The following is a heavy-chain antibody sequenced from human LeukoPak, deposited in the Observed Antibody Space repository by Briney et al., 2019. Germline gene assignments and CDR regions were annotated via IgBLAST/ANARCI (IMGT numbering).Heavy chain of an antibody. CDR1: GFTFSSYA. CDR2: ISSSSSSR. Sequence: GGSLRLSCAASGFTFSSYAMSWVRQAPGKGLEWVSYISSSSSSRDYADSVKGRFTISRDDGKNSLYLQMNSLRAEDTAVYYCVTEYYGSFNYWGQGTLVTASS. D-gene: IGHD3-10*01. V-gene: IGHV3-48*04. J-gene: IGHJ4*02. CDR3: VTEYYGSFNY.